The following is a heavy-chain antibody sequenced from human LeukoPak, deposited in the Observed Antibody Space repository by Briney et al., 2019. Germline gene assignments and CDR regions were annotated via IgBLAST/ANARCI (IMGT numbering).Heavy chain of an antibody. V-gene: IGHV3-48*03. J-gene: IGHJ4*02. D-gene: IGHD3-9*01. CDR3: ARDQEYFGWLQGLDY. CDR2: ISSSGSTI. CDR1: GFTFSSYE. Sequence: GGSLRLSCAASGFTFSSYEMNWVRQPPGKGLEWVSYISSSGSTIYYADSVKGRFTVSRDNAKNSLYLQMNSLRAEDTAVYYCARDQEYFGWLQGLDYWGQGTLVTVSS.